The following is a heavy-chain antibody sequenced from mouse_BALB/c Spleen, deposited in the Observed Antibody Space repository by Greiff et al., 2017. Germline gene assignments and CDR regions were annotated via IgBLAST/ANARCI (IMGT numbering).Heavy chain of an antibody. J-gene: IGHJ3*01. CDR2: ISSGGST. V-gene: IGHV5-6-5*01. CDR3: ARGGYDYGSWFAY. CDR1: GFTFSSYA. D-gene: IGHD2-4*01. Sequence: EVKLVESGGGLVKPGGSLKLSCAASGFTFSSYAMSWVRQTPEKRLEWVASISSGGSTYYPDSVKGRFTISRDNARNILYLQMSSLRSEDTAMYYCARGGYDYGSWFAYWGQGTLVTVSA.